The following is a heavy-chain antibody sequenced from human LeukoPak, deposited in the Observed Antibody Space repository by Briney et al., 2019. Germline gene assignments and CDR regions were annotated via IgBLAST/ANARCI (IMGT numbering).Heavy chain of an antibody. V-gene: IGHV3-30*03. Sequence: TGGSLRLSCAASGFTFSSHGMHWVRQAPGKGLEWVALISYDGSKEYYADPVKGRFTLSRDNSKNTLHLQMNSLRAEDSALYYCARAVTGSYSFDDWGQGTLVTVSS. CDR1: GFTFSSHG. CDR2: ISYDGSKE. J-gene: IGHJ4*02. D-gene: IGHD1-26*01. CDR3: ARAVTGSYSFDD.